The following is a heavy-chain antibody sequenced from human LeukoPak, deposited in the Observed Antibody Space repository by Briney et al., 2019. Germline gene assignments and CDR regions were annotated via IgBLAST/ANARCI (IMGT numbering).Heavy chain of an antibody. CDR1: GITFSTYA. Sequence: PGGSLRLSCVGSGITFSTYAMSWVRQAPGKGLEWVSGISNSGGSTYYADSVKGRFTISRDNSKNTLYLQMNSLRAEDTAVYYCAKGSSGWLTLQYFQHWGQGTLVTVSS. V-gene: IGHV3-23*01. J-gene: IGHJ1*01. CDR2: ISNSGGST. D-gene: IGHD6-19*01. CDR3: AKGSSGWLTLQYFQH.